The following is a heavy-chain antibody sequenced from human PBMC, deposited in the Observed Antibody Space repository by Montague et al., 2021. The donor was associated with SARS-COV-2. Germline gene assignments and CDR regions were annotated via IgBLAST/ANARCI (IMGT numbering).Heavy chain of an antibody. Sequence: SETLSLTCTVSGGSISSNQWSWSRQHAGTGLKWAGRIYTCGRTNHSPSLKSRVTISVDTSRNHLSLKLTSVTAADTAEYYCARSSRTSGWGYWYHGLDVWGQGTTVIVSS. V-gene: IGHV4-4*07. J-gene: IGHJ6*02. D-gene: IGHD6-19*01. CDR1: GGSISSNQ. CDR3: ARSSRTSGWGYWYHGLDV. CDR2: IYTCGRT.